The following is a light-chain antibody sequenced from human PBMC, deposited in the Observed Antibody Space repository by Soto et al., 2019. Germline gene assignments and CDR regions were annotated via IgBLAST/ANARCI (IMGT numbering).Light chain of an antibody. J-gene: IGLJ3*02. CDR1: SSNIGSPFD. V-gene: IGLV1-40*01. CDR2: ANI. CDR3: QSYDSGLQGV. Sequence: QSVLTQPPSVSGAPGQRVTISCTGSSSNIGSPFDVHWYQQLPGTAPKLLIYANINRPSGVPDRFSGSKSGTSASLAITGLQAEDEADYYCQSYDSGLQGVFGGGTQLTVL.